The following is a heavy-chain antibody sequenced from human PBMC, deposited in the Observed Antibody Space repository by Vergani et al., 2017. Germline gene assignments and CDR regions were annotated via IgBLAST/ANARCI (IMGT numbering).Heavy chain of an antibody. J-gene: IGHJ1*01. CDR2: INHTGST. CDR1: GGSFSGYY. Sequence: QVQLQQWGAGVLKPSETLSLTCAVYGGSFSGYYWSWIRQPPGKGLEWMGEINHTGSTNYNPSLKSRVTISVDTSKNQFSLKLSSVTAADTAVYYCASRERGMVYASPGYFQHWGQGTLVTVSS. V-gene: IGHV4-34*01. CDR3: ASRERGMVYASPGYFQH. D-gene: IGHD2-8*01.